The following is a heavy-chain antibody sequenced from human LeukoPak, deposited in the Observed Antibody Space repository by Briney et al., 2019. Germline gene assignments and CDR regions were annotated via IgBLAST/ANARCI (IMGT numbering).Heavy chain of an antibody. V-gene: IGHV5-51*01. CDR2: IYPGDSDT. J-gene: IGHJ5*02. CDR3: ARAYCSSTSCYLASWYNWFDP. Sequence: GESLQISCKGSGYSFTSYWIGWVREMPGKGLGWMGIIYPGDSDTRYSPSFQGQVTISADKSISTAYLQWSSLKASDTAMYYCARAYCSSTSCYLASWYNWFDPWGQGTLVTVSS. D-gene: IGHD2-2*01. CDR1: GYSFTSYW.